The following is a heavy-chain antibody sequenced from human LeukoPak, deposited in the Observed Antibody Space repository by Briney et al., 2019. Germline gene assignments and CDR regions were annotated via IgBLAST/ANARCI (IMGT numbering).Heavy chain of an antibody. CDR1: GYTFISYY. CDR3: ARAKRNYCSSTSCYLDY. J-gene: IGHJ4*02. CDR2: IHPSGGST. Sequence: GASVKVSCKASGYTFISYYIHWARQAPGQGLEWMGIIHPSGGSTNYAQKFQGRVTMTRDTSTSTVYMELSSLRSEDTAVYYCARAKRNYCSSTSCYLDYWGQGTLVTVSS. V-gene: IGHV1-46*01. D-gene: IGHD2-2*01.